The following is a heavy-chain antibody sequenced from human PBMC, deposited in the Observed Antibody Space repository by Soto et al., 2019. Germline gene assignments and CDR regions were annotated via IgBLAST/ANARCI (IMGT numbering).Heavy chain of an antibody. J-gene: IGHJ6*02. CDR1: GFTFGSSA. V-gene: IGHV1-58*01. CDR3: AGRYCSGGSCYNYYGMDV. Sequence: ASVKVSCKASGFTFGSSAVQWVRQARGQRLEWVGWIVVGNGHTNYAQKFQERVTITRDMSAGTAYMELSSLRSEDTAVYYCAGRYCSGGSCYNYYGMDVWGRGTTVTVSS. CDR2: IVVGNGHT. D-gene: IGHD2-15*01.